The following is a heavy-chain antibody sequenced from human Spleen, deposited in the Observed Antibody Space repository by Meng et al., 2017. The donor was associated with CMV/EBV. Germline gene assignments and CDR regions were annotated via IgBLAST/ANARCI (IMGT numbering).Heavy chain of an antibody. CDR1: EFTFIRYT. J-gene: IGHJ5*02. CDR2: ISSASSHI. Sequence: GESLKISCTASEFTFIRYTMTWVRQAPGKGLEWVSSISSASSHIYYADSVKGRFTISRHNAENPLFLQMNNLRVEDTAVYYCARDQGSSWYEWWFDPWGQGTLVTVSS. V-gene: IGHV3-21*01. CDR3: ARDQGSSWYEWWFDP. D-gene: IGHD6-13*01.